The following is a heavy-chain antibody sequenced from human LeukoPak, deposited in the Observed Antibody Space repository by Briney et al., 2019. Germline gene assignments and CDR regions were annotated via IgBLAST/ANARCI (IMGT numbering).Heavy chain of an antibody. J-gene: IGHJ3*02. Sequence: PGGSLRLSCAASGFTFSSYWMHWVRQAPGKGLVWVSRINSDGSSTSYADSVKGRFTISRDNAKNTLYLLMNSLRAEDTAVYFCARYFGSGTYALDIWGQGTMVTVSS. CDR1: GFTFSSYW. V-gene: IGHV3-74*01. D-gene: IGHD3-10*01. CDR2: INSDGSST. CDR3: ARYFGSGTYALDI.